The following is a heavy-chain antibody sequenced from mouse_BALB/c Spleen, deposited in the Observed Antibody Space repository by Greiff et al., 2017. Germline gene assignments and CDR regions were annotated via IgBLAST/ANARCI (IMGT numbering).Heavy chain of an antibody. D-gene: IGHD2-4*01. V-gene: IGHV5-17*02. CDR2: ISSGSSTI. CDR1: GFTFSSFG. CDR3: ARRDYDYVYYYAMDY. J-gene: IGHJ4*01. Sequence: EVKVVESGGGLVQPGGSRKLSCAASGFTFSSFGMHWVRQAPEKGLEWVAYISSGSSTIYYADTVKGRFTISRDNPKNTLFLQMTSLRSEDTAMYYCARRDYDYVYYYAMDYWGQGTSVTVSS.